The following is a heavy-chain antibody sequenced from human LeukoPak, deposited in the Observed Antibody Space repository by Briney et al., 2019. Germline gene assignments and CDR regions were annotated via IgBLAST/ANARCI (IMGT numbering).Heavy chain of an antibody. D-gene: IGHD3-3*01. CDR1: GFTFSSYA. Sequence: GGSLRLSCAASGFTFSSYAMSWVRQAPGKGLEWVSAISGSGGSTYYADTVKGRFTISRDNSKNTLYLQMNSLGAEDTAVYYCAKLVLFLAHSDYWGQGTLVTVSS. J-gene: IGHJ4*02. CDR2: ISGSGGST. CDR3: AKLVLFLAHSDY. V-gene: IGHV3-23*01.